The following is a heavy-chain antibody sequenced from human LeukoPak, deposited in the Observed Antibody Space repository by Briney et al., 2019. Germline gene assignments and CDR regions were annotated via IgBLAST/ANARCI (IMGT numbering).Heavy chain of an antibody. Sequence: ASVKVSSKASGYTFTGYYMHWVRQAPGQGLEWMGWINPNSGGTNYAQKFQGRVTMTRDTSISTAYMELSRLRSDDTAVYYCARDSITIFGVVYYYYYGMDVWGQGTTVTVSS. V-gene: IGHV1-2*02. CDR2: INPNSGGT. CDR3: ARDSITIFGVVYYYYYGMDV. D-gene: IGHD3-3*01. CDR1: GYTFTGYY. J-gene: IGHJ6*02.